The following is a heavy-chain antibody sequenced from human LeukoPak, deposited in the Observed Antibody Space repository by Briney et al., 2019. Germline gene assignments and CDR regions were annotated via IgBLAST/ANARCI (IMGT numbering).Heavy chain of an antibody. CDR2: ISGSGGST. CDR3: ARGSMVRGVSAHFDY. Sequence: GGSLRLSCAASGFTFSSYAMSWVRQAPGKGLEWVSAISGSGGSTYYADSVKGRFTISRDNAKNSLYLQMNSLRAEDTAVYYCARGSMVRGVSAHFDYWGQGTLVTVSS. CDR1: GFTFSSYA. D-gene: IGHD3-10*01. J-gene: IGHJ4*02. V-gene: IGHV3-23*01.